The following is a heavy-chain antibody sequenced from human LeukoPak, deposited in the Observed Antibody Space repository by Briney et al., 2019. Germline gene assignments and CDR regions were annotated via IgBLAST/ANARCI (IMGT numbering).Heavy chain of an antibody. D-gene: IGHD3-16*01. V-gene: IGHV3-74*01. Sequence: GGSLRLSCAASGFTFSSYWMHWVRQAPGKGLVWVSRIKGDGSSTSYADSVKGRFTISRDNAKNTLYLQMDSLRVEDTAVYYCARDPEWGALDYWGLGTLVTVSS. CDR3: ARDPEWGALDY. CDR1: GFTFSSYW. J-gene: IGHJ4*02. CDR2: IKGDGSST.